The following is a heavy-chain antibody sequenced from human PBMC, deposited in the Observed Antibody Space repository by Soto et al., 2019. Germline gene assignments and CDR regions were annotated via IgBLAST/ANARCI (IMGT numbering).Heavy chain of an antibody. CDR2: IYWDDDK. Sequence: QITLKESGPTLVKPTQTLTLTCTFSGFSLSTSGVGVGWIRQPPGKALEWLALIYWDDDKRYSPSLKSRLTITQDPSKNQVVLTITTMDPVDTATYYCAHSLIPNWGSRGAFDYWGQGTLVTVSS. CDR3: AHSLIPNWGSRGAFDY. CDR1: GFSLSTSGVG. D-gene: IGHD7-27*01. J-gene: IGHJ4*02. V-gene: IGHV2-5*02.